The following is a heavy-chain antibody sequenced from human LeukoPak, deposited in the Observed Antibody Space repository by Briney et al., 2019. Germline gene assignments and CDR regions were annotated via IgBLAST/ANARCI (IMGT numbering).Heavy chain of an antibody. CDR2: IHYRGST. CDR1: GASISSYF. V-gene: IGHV4-59*08. J-gene: IGHJ4*02. Sequence: PSETLSLTCTVSGASISSYFWSWVRQPPGKGLEWIGYIHYRGSTNYSPSLESRVNISKDTSKNQFSLELTSVTAADTAVYYCARHVGNGYSDHFDYWGQGTLVTVSS. D-gene: IGHD5-24*01. CDR3: ARHVGNGYSDHFDY.